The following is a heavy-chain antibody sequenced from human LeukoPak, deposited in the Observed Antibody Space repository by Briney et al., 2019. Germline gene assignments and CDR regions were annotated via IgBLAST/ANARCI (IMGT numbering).Heavy chain of an antibody. D-gene: IGHD3-16*01. J-gene: IGHJ4*02. CDR3: VKFDYGDY. CDR1: GFTLSNYA. V-gene: IGHV3-23*01. Sequence: GGSLRLSCAASGFTLSNYAMNWVRQAPGKGLEWVSSISGSGTNTYYADSVKGRLTISRDTSKNTLYLQMNSLRAEDTAVYHCVKFDYGDYWGQGTLVTVSS. CDR2: ISGSGTNT.